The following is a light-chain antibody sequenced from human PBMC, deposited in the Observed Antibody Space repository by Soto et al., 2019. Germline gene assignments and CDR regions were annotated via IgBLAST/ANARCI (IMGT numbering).Light chain of an antibody. J-gene: IGKJ1*01. CDR2: WAS. CDR3: HQYYSTPWT. CDR1: QSVLYSSNDKNF. Sequence: DIVMTQSPDSLAVSLGERATINCKSSQSVLYSSNDKNFLTWYQQKPGQPPKLLIYWASTRESGVPDRFSGSGSGTDFTLTISSLQAEDVAFYYCHQYYSTPWTYGQGTKVDIK. V-gene: IGKV4-1*01.